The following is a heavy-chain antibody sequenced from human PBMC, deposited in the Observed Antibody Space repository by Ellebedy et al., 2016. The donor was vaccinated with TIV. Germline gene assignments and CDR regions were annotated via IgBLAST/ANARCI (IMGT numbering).Heavy chain of an antibody. CDR3: ARHTEDYGDYVDAFDI. Sequence: SETLSLTCTVSGGSISSSSHYWGCLRQPPGKGLEWIGSIYYSGTTYSNPSPKSRVTITVDTSKNQFSLRLSPVTAADTAVYFCARHTEDYGDYVDAFDIWGQGTMVTVSS. J-gene: IGHJ3*02. V-gene: IGHV4-39*01. CDR1: GGSISSSSHY. D-gene: IGHD4-17*01. CDR2: IYYSGTT.